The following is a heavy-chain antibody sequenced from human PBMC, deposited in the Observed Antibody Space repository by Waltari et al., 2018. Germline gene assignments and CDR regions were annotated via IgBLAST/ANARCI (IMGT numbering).Heavy chain of an antibody. CDR3: AKDHPSDGWPAFDS. CDR1: GFTFSTYS. CDR2: ISSGGSSV. Sequence: EVQLVESGGGLVQPGGSLRLSCAGSGFTFSTYSMNWVRQAPGKGLEWISYISSGGSSVYYADSVKGRFTISRDNVKNSLYLQMNSLRAEDTATYYCAKDHPSDGWPAFDSWGQGTQVIVSS. J-gene: IGHJ4*02. D-gene: IGHD6-19*01. V-gene: IGHV3-48*01.